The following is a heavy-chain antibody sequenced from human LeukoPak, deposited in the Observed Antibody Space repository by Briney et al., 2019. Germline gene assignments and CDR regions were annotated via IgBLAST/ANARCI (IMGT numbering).Heavy chain of an antibody. CDR1: GGSFSSYY. CDR2: INHSGST. D-gene: IGHD2-2*01. J-gene: IGHJ6*02. CDR3: ARFNTRGYCSSTSCYYYYYYGMDV. V-gene: IGHV4-34*01. Sequence: SETLSLTCAVYGGSFSSYYWSWIRQPPGKGLEWIGEINHSGSTNYNPSLKSRVTISVDTSKNQFSLKLSSVTAADTAVYYCARFNTRGYCSSTSCYYYYYYGMDVWGQGTTVTVSS.